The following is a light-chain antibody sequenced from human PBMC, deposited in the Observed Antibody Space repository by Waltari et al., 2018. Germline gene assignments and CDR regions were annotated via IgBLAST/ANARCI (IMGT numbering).Light chain of an antibody. Sequence: DIQMTQSPSTLSASVGDRVTITCRASQNINTWLAWHQQKPGKAPKLLIYKASSLESGVPSRFSGSGSGREFTLTISSLQPDDFVTYYCLQYNGEPRTFGQGTKVEVK. V-gene: IGKV1-5*03. CDR1: QNINTW. J-gene: IGKJ1*01. CDR3: LQYNGEPRT. CDR2: KAS.